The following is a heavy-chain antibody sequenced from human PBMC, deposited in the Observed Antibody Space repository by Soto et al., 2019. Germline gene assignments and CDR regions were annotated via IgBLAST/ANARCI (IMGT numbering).Heavy chain of an antibody. CDR1: GYSFSSYW. J-gene: IGHJ6*02. V-gene: IGHV5-10-1*01. CDR2: IDPSDSYT. Sequence: GESLKISCKGSGYSFSSYWISWVRQLPGKGLGWMGRIDPSDSYTNYSPSFQGHVTISADKSISTAYLQWSSLKASDTAMYYCARIFGIAAAGPEYYYYGMDVWGQGTTVTVSS. D-gene: IGHD6-13*01. CDR3: ARIFGIAAAGPEYYYYGMDV.